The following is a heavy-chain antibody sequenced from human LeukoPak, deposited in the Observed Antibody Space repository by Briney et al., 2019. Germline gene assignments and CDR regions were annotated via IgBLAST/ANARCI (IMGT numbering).Heavy chain of an antibody. J-gene: IGHJ3*02. D-gene: IGHD5-12*01. CDR2: IYYSGGT. CDR3: ARGVDIVAYDAFDI. Sequence: PSETLSLTCTVSGGSISSYYWGWIRQPPGKGLEWIGYIYYSGGTNYNPSLKSRVTISVDTSKNQFSLKLSSVTAADTAVYYCARGVDIVAYDAFDIWGQGTMVTVSS. V-gene: IGHV4-59*01. CDR1: GGSISSYY.